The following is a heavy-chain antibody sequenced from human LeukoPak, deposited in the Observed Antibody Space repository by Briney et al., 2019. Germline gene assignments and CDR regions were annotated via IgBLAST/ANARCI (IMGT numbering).Heavy chain of an antibody. D-gene: IGHD3-22*01. V-gene: IGHV3-23*01. J-gene: IGHJ4*02. CDR1: GFTFSSYA. CDR3: AKVRNYFDSSGRHFDY. CDR2: ISASGGTT. Sequence: GGSLRLSCAASGFTFSSYAMTWVRQAPGKGLEWVSVISASGGTTYYGDSVKGRFTISRDNSKNTLYLQMNRLRAEDTAVYYSAKVRNYFDSSGRHFDYWGQGTPVTVSS.